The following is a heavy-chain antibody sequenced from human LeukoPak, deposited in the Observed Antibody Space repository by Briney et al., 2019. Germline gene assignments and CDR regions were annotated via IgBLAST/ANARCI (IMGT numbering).Heavy chain of an antibody. CDR3: ASGQGWHFDL. CDR2: IKPDGREK. Sequence: ECVANIKPDGREKNYVDSVKGRFTVSRDNSRNSLFLQMNNLRAEDTAVYYCASGQGWHFDLWGRGTLVTVSS. J-gene: IGHJ2*01. V-gene: IGHV3-7*01.